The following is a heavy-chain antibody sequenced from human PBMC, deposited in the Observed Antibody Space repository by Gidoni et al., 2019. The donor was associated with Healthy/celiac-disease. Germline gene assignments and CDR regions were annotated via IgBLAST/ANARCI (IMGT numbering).Heavy chain of an antibody. CDR1: GGSFSGYY. V-gene: IGHV4-34*01. CDR3: ARGRRGYSSPRYFDY. D-gene: IGHD6-13*01. Sequence: QVQLQQWGAGLLKPSETLSLTCAVYGGSFSGYYWSWIRQPPGKGLEWIGEINHSGSTNYNPSLKSRVTISVDTSKNQFSLKLSSVTAADTAVYYCARGRRGYSSPRYFDYWGQGTLVTVSS. J-gene: IGHJ4*02. CDR2: INHSGST.